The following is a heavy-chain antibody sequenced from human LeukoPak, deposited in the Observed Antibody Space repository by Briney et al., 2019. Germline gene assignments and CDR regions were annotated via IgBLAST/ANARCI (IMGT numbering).Heavy chain of an antibody. Sequence: ASVKVSCKASGYTSTGYYMHWVRQAPGQGLEWMGRINPNSGGTNYAQKFQGRVTMTRDTSISTAYMELSRLRSDDTAVYYCAREMATEYYYYYGMDVWGQGTTVTVSS. J-gene: IGHJ6*02. CDR2: INPNSGGT. V-gene: IGHV1-2*06. D-gene: IGHD5-24*01. CDR1: GYTSTGYY. CDR3: AREMATEYYYYYGMDV.